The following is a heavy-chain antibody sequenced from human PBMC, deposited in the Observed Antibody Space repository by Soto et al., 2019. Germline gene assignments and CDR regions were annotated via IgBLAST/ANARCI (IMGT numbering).Heavy chain of an antibody. CDR3: AREQQLENYYYYGMDV. D-gene: IGHD6-13*01. J-gene: IGHJ6*02. CDR2: INPNSGGT. Sequence: ASVKVSCKASGYTFTGYYMHWVRQAPGQGLEWMGWINPNSGGTNYAQKIQGWVTMTRDTSISTAYMELSRLRSDDTAVYFCAREQQLENYYYYGMDVWGQGTTVTVSS. CDR1: GYTFTGYY. V-gene: IGHV1-2*04.